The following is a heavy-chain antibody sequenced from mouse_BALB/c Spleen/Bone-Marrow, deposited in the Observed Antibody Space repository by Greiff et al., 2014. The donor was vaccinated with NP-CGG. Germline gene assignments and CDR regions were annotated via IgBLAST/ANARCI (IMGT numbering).Heavy chain of an antibody. Sequence: VQLQQSGAALVKPGASVKLSCTASGFNIKDTYMHWVKQRPEQGLEWIGRIDPANGNTKYDPKFQSKATITADTSSNTAYLQLSSLTSEDTAVYYCANYYYGSHFDYWGQGTTLTVSS. J-gene: IGHJ2*01. CDR3: ANYYYGSHFDY. V-gene: IGHV14-3*02. D-gene: IGHD1-1*01. CDR2: IDPANGNT. CDR1: GFNIKDTY.